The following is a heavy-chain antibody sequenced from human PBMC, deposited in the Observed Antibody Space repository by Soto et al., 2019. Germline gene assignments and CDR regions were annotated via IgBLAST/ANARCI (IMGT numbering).Heavy chain of an antibody. CDR2: INTYNGMT. D-gene: IGHD5-12*01. CDR3: AKSPRGEMATD. V-gene: IGHV1-18*01. Sequence: QVQLVQSGGEVKKPGASVTVSYMASGYTFISYDITWVRQAPGQGLEWMAWINTYNGMTDYAQKFQGRVTMTRDTSTSTAYMQLRNLGSDDTAVYFCAKSPRGEMATDWGQGTLVTVSS. J-gene: IGHJ4*02. CDR1: GYTFISYD.